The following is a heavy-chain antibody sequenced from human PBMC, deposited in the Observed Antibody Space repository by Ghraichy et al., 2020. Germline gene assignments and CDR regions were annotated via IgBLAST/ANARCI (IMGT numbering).Heavy chain of an antibody. CDR2: INHSGST. Sequence: SETLSLTCAVYGGSFSGYYWSWIRQPPGKGLEWIGEINHSGSTNYNPSLKSRVTISVDTSKNQFSLKLSSVTAADTAVYYCARHPTLTTVITRRYFDLWGRGTLVTVSS. V-gene: IGHV4-34*01. J-gene: IGHJ2*01. CDR1: GGSFSGYY. CDR3: ARHPTLTTVITRRYFDL. D-gene: IGHD4-17*01.